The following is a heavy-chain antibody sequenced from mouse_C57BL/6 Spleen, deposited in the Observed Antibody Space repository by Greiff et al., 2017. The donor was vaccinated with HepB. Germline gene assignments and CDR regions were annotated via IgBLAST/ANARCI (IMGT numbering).Heavy chain of an antibody. V-gene: IGHV3-1*01. J-gene: IGHJ3*01. CDR1: GYSITSGYD. CDR3: ARDHGSSSFAY. D-gene: IGHD1-1*01. Sequence: EVKLQESGPGMVKPSQSLSLTCTVPGYSITSGYDWHWIRHFPGNKLEWMGYISYSGSTNYNPSLKSRISITHDTSKNHFFLKLNSVTTEDTATYYCARDHGSSSFAYWGQGTLVTVSA. CDR2: ISYSGST.